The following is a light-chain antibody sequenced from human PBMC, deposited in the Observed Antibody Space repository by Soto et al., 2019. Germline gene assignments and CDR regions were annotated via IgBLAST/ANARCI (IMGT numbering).Light chain of an antibody. J-gene: IGKJ1*01. Sequence: DIQMTQSPSTLSASIGDRVTITCRASQSISSWLAWYQQKPGKAPKLLIYDVFNLESGVPSRFSGSGSGTEFTLTISSLQPADFATYYCQQYISYPSFGQGTKVDIK. CDR1: QSISSW. V-gene: IGKV1-5*01. CDR3: QQYISYPS. CDR2: DVF.